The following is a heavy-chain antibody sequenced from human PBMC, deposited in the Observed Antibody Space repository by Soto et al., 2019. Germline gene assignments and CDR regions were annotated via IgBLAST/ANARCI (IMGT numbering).Heavy chain of an antibody. CDR3: ARTAPNSGWYYAAFDI. D-gene: IGHD6-19*01. V-gene: IGHV3-33*01. J-gene: IGHJ3*02. Sequence: QVQLVESGGGVVQPGRSLRLSCAASGFTFSSYGMHWVRQAPGKGLEWVAVIWYDGSRKFYAGSVKGRFTISRDNSKNTLYLQMNSLRAEDTAVYYCARTAPNSGWYYAAFDIWGQGTMVTVSS. CDR2: IWYDGSRK. CDR1: GFTFSSYG.